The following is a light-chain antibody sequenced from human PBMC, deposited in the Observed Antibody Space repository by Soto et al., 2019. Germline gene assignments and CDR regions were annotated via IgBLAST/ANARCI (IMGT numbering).Light chain of an antibody. CDR2: WAS. CDR3: QQYLSTPAYP. J-gene: IGKJ2*01. V-gene: IGKV4-1*01. CDR1: QSVLYSSNNKNY. Sequence: DIVMTQSPDSLAVSLGERATINCKSSQSVLYSSNNKNYLAWYQQRPGQSPKLLIYWASTRESGGPDRFSGSGSGTDFTLTISSLQDEDVAVYFCQQYLSTPAYPFGQGIKLEIK.